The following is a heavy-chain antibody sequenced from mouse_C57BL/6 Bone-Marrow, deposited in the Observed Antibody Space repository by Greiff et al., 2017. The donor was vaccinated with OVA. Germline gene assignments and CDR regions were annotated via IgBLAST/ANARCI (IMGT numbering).Heavy chain of an antibody. CDR1: GYTFTSYW. CDR3: AGRHYYGSSQDFDV. J-gene: IGHJ1*03. Sequence: QVQLQQSGAELAKPGASVKLSCKASGYTFTSYWMHWVKQRPGQGLEWIGYINPSSGYTKYNQKFKDKATLTADKSSSTDYKQLSRLTYEDSTFYYGAGRHYYGSSQDFDVWGTGTTVTVSS. D-gene: IGHD1-1*01. V-gene: IGHV1-7*01. CDR2: INPSSGYT.